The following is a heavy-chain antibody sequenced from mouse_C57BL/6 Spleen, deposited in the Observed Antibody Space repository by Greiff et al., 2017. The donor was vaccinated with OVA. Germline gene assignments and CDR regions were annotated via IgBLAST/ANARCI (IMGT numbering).Heavy chain of an antibody. V-gene: IGHV1-64*01. Sequence: QVQLQQPGAELVKPGASVKLSCKASGYTFTSYWMHWVKQRPGQGLEWIGMIHPNSGSTNYNEKFKSKATLTVDKSSSTAYMQLSSLTSEDSAVYYCARKATVVAPYFDDWGKGTTLTVSS. CDR1: GYTFTSYW. CDR2: IHPNSGST. J-gene: IGHJ2*01. D-gene: IGHD1-1*01. CDR3: ARKATVVAPYFDD.